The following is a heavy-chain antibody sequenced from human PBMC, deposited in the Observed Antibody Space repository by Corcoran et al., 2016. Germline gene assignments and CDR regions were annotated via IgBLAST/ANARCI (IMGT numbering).Heavy chain of an antibody. D-gene: IGHD2-2*01. CDR1: GYTFSNYD. J-gene: IGHJ5*02. V-gene: IGHV1-8*02. CDR2: MNPNSGNT. CDR3: ARGVDPVSSTSSFWLVRRNWVDP. Sequence: QVQLVQSGADMKKPGASVKVSCKASGYTFSNYDINWVRQATGQGLEWMGWMNPNSGNTAYAQKFQGRVTVTRNTSIRIGYMELSSLRSEDTAVHYCARGVDPVSSTSSFWLVRRNWVDPWGQGTLVTVSS.